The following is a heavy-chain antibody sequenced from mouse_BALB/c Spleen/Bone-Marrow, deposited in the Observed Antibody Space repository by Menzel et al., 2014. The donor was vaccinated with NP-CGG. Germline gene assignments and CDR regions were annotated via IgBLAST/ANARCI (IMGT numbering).Heavy chain of an antibody. J-gene: IGHJ3*01. CDR1: GFSLTGYG. CDR3: ARDSWTGRFAY. CDR2: IWGDGST. Sequence: VQLQQSGPGLVAPSQSLSITCTVSGFSLTGYGVNWVRQPPGKGLEWLGMIWGDGSTDYNSALKSRLSISKDNSKSXGFLKMNSLQTYDTARYHRARDSWTGRFAYLGQGTFVTVSA. V-gene: IGHV2-6-7*01.